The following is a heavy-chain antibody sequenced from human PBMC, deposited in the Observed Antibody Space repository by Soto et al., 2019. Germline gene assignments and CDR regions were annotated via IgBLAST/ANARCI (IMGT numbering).Heavy chain of an antibody. CDR3: AKRPLTAAGFDY. V-gene: IGHV3-23*01. D-gene: IGHD6-13*01. Sequence: EVQLLESGGGLVQPGGSLRLSCAASGFTFSNYAMTWVRQAPGKGLEWVSVITGSGGGTYFVDSVKGRFTISRDNSKNTVYLQMTSLSAEDTAVYYCAKRPLTAAGFDYWGQGTLVTVSS. J-gene: IGHJ4*02. CDR2: ITGSGGGT. CDR1: GFTFSNYA.